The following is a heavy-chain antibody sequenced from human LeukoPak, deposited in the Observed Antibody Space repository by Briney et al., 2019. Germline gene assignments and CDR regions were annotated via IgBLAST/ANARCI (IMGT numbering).Heavy chain of an antibody. CDR1: GGSISSSSYY. J-gene: IGHJ4*02. D-gene: IGHD3-3*01. V-gene: IGHV4-39*07. CDR2: IYYSGST. CDR3: ASMFGVVMYFDY. Sequence: SETLSLTCTVSGGSISSSSYYWGWIRQPPGKGLEWIGSIYYSGSTYYNPSLKSRVTISVDTSKNRFSLKLSSVTAADTAVYYCASMFGVVMYFDYWGQGTLVTVSS.